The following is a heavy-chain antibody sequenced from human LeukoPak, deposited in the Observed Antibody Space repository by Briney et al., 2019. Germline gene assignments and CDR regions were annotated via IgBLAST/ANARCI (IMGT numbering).Heavy chain of an antibody. CDR1: GFTFSSYW. CDR2: INSDGSNT. Sequence: GGSLRLSCAASGFTFSSYWMHWVRQAPGKGLVWVSRINSDGSNTRYADSVKGRFTISRDNAKNTLYLQMSSLRAEDTAVYYCARVSGCHFPFDYWGQGTLVTVSS. D-gene: IGHD1-26*01. CDR3: ARVSGCHFPFDY. V-gene: IGHV3-74*01. J-gene: IGHJ4*02.